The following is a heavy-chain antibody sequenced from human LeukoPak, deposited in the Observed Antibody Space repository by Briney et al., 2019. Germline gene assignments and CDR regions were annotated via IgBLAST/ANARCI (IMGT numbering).Heavy chain of an antibody. CDR1: GFPFDDYA. J-gene: IGHJ6*02. Sequence: SLRLSCAASGFPFDDYAMHWVRQAPGKGLEWVSGISWNSGSIGYADSVKGRFTISRDNAKNSLYLQMNSLRAEDTALYYCAKDLTTVTTASSHYYGMDVWGRGTTVTVSS. D-gene: IGHD4-17*01. CDR2: ISWNSGSI. CDR3: AKDLTTVTTASSHYYGMDV. V-gene: IGHV3-9*01.